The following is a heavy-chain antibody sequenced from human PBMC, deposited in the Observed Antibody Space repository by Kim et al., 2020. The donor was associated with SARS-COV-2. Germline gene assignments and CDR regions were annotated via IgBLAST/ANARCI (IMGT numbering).Heavy chain of an antibody. V-gene: IGHV1-46*01. CDR1: GYTFTSYY. D-gene: IGHD2-2*01. J-gene: IGHJ5*02. Sequence: ASVKVSCKASGYTFTSYYMHWVRQAPGQGLEWMGIINPSGGSTSYAQKFQGRVTMTRDTSTSTVYMELSSLRSEDTAVYYCASEYCSSTSCPNWFDPWGQGTLVTVSS. CDR3: ASEYCSSTSCPNWFDP. CDR2: INPSGGST.